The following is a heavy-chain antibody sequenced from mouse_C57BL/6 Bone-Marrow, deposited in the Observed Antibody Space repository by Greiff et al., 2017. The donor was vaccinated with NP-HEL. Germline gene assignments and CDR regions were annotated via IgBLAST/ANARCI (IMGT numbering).Heavy chain of an antibody. J-gene: IGHJ2*01. CDR2: IDPSDSYT. D-gene: IGHD1-1*01. CDR3: ARETTVGPYYFDY. V-gene: IGHV1-69*01. Sequence: QVQLQQSGAELVMPGASVKLSCKASGYTFTSYWMHWVKQRPGQGLEWIGEIDPSDSYTNYNQKFKGKSTLTVDKSSSTAYMQLSSLTSEDSAVYYCARETTVGPYYFDYWGQGTTLTVSS. CDR1: GYTFTSYW.